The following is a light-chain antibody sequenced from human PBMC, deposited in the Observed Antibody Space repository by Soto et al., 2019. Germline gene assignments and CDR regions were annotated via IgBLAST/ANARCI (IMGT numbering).Light chain of an antibody. V-gene: IGKV3-15*01. CDR3: QQYNNWPPWT. J-gene: IGKJ1*01. CDR2: GAS. Sequence: EIVMTQSPATLSVSPGERATLSCRASQSVFSNLAWYQQKPGQAPRRLIYGASTRATGIPARFSGSGSGTEFTLTISSLQSEDFAVYYCQQYNNWPPWTFGQGTKVEIK. CDR1: QSVFSN.